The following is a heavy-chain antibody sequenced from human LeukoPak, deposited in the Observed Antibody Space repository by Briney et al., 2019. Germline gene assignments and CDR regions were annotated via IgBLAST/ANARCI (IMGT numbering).Heavy chain of an antibody. Sequence: ESLKISCKGSGYSFTSYWIGWVRQMPGKGLEWMGIIYPGDSDTRYSPSFQGQVNISADKSISTAYLQWSSLKASDTAMYYCARLVEQFSGSYYYFDYWGQGTLVTVSS. J-gene: IGHJ4*02. D-gene: IGHD1-26*01. CDR1: GYSFTSYW. CDR3: ARLVEQFSGSYYYFDY. V-gene: IGHV5-51*01. CDR2: IYPGDSDT.